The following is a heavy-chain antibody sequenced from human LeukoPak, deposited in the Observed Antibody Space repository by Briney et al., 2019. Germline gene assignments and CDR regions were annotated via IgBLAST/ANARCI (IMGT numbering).Heavy chain of an antibody. Sequence: PGGSLRLSCAASGFTFSSYSMNRVRQAPGKGLEWVSSISSSSSYIYYADSVKGRFTISRDNAKNSLYLQMNSLRAEDTAVYYCAREITMVRGVIIPPSLDYWGQGTLVTVSS. CDR2: ISSSSSYI. CDR1: GFTFSSYS. J-gene: IGHJ4*02. V-gene: IGHV3-21*01. CDR3: AREITMVRGVIIPPSLDY. D-gene: IGHD3-10*01.